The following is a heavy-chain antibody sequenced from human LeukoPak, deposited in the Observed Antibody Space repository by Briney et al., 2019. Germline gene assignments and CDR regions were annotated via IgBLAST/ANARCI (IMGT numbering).Heavy chain of an antibody. J-gene: IGHJ4*02. Sequence: GRSLRLSCAASGFTFSSYGMHWVRQAPGKGLEWVAVISYDRSNKYYADSVKGRFTISRDNSKNTLYLQMNSLRAEDTAVYYCAKDPRVQLWLPLYYFDYWGQGTLVTVSS. CDR2: ISYDRSNK. CDR1: GFTFSSYG. CDR3: AKDPRVQLWLPLYYFDY. D-gene: IGHD5-18*01. V-gene: IGHV3-30*18.